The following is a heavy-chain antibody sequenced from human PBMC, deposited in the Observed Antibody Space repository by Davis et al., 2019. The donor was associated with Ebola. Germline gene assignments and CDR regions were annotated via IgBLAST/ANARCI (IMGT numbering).Heavy chain of an antibody. V-gene: IGHV3-23*01. J-gene: IGHJ4*02. Sequence: GGSLRLSCAASGFTFSSYAMTCVRQAPWKGLEWVSAIGGSGGSTYYTDSVKCRFTISRDNSKNTLYLQMNSLRAEDTAVYYCAKAGGGSCYSSVDSWGQGTLVTVSS. CDR1: GFTFSSYA. CDR2: IGGSGGST. D-gene: IGHD2-15*01. CDR3: AKAGGGSCYSSVDS.